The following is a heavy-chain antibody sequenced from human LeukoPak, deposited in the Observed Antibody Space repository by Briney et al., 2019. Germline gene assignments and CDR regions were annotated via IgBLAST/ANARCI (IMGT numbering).Heavy chain of an antibody. CDR1: GASITSYH. CDR3: ARHDYGATRDY. Sequence: SETLSLTCTVSGASITSYHWSWIRQPPRKGLEWIGYIHYTGSTNYNPSLKSRVTISVDTSKSQFSLKLSSVTAADTAVYYCARHDYGATRDYWGQGTLVTVSS. D-gene: IGHD3-16*01. V-gene: IGHV4-59*01. J-gene: IGHJ4*02. CDR2: IHYTGST.